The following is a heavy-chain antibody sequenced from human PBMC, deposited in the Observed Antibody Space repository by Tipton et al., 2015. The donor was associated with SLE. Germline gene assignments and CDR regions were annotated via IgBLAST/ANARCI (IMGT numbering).Heavy chain of an antibody. V-gene: IGHV4-39*07. J-gene: IGHJ5*02. CDR2: IYYSGST. Sequence: TLSLTCTVSGGSISSSSYYWGWIRQPPGKGLEWIGSIYYSGSTYYNPSLKSRVTISVDTSKNQFSLKLSFVTAADTAVYYCASSNGYSSSWYGPYNWFDPWGQGTLVTVSS. D-gene: IGHD6-13*01. CDR3: ASSNGYSSSWYGPYNWFDP. CDR1: GGSISSSSYY.